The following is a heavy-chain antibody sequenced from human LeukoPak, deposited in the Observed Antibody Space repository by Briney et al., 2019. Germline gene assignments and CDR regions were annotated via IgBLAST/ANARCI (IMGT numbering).Heavy chain of an antibody. CDR3: TKGTNAGIVGASDS. V-gene: IGHV3-9*03. CDR1: GFTFSSYA. D-gene: IGHD1-26*01. CDR2: ISWNSGGI. Sequence: GGSLRLSCAASGFTFSSYAMSWVRQAPGKGLEWVSGISWNSGGIDYVDSVKGRFTISRDNTKNSLYLQMNSLRVEDMALYYCTKGTNAGIVGASDSWGQGILVTVSS. J-gene: IGHJ4*02.